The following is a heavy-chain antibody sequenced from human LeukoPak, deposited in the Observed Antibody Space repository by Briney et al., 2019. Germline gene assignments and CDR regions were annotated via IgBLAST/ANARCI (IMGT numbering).Heavy chain of an antibody. CDR2: IYSGGST. CDR3: ARDLAPINYDFWSGYYRNAFDI. V-gene: IGHV3-66*02. Sequence: GGSLRLSCAASGFTVSSNYMSWVRQAPGKGLERVSVIYSGGSTYYADSVKGRFTISRDNSKNTLYLQMNSLRAEDTAVYYCARDLAPINYDFWSGYYRNAFDIWGQGTMVTVSS. CDR1: GFTVSSNY. J-gene: IGHJ3*02. D-gene: IGHD3-3*01.